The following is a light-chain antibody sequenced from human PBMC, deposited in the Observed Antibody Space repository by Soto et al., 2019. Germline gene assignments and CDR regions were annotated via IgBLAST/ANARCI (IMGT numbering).Light chain of an antibody. CDR2: RAS. J-gene: IGKJ5*01. CDR1: QSVSSNY. V-gene: IGKV3-20*01. Sequence: EIVLTQSPATLSLSPGERATLSCRASQSVSSNYLAWYQQKPGQAPKVLIYRASIRATGIPDRFTGSGSGTDFTLTISRLEPEDFAVYYCQQYGSSRGITFGQGTRLEIK. CDR3: QQYGSSRGIT.